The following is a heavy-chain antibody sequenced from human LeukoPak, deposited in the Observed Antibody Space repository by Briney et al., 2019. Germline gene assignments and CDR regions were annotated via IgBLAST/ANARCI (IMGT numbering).Heavy chain of an antibody. D-gene: IGHD1-26*01. CDR3: ARLPAGGSYYVYNYFDY. J-gene: IGHJ4*02. CDR2: IYYSGST. V-gene: IGHV4-39*01. Sequence: SETLSLTCTVSGGSISSSSYYWGWIRQPPGKGLEWIGSIYYSGSTYYNPSLKSRVIISVDTSKNQFSLKLSSVTAADTAVYYCARLPAGGSYYVYNYFDYWGQGTLVTVSS. CDR1: GGSISSSSYY.